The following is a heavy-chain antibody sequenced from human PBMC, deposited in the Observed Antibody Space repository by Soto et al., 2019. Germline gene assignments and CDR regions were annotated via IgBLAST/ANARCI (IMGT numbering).Heavy chain of an antibody. CDR3: ARMEHNYAYYSLDV. CDR2: ISGSGGST. CDR1: GFTFISYA. V-gene: IGHV3-23*01. J-gene: IGHJ6*02. D-gene: IGHD1-1*01. Sequence: PGGSLRLSCAASGFTFISYAMSWVRQAPGKGLECVSAISGSGGSTYYADSVKGRFTISRDNAKNSLYLQMNSLRVEDTAVYFCARMEHNYAYYSLDVWGQGTTVTVSS.